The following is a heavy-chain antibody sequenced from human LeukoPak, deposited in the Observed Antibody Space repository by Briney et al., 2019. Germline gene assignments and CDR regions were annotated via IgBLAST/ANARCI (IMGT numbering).Heavy chain of an antibody. Sequence: ASVKVSCKASGYTFTSYGISWVRQAPGQGLEWVGWISTYNGNTNYAQKLQSRVTMTTDTSTSTAYMELRSLRSDDTAVYYCARDLHRVVVRGVPHYYYYMDVWGKGTTVTISS. D-gene: IGHD3-10*01. J-gene: IGHJ6*03. CDR3: ARDLHRVVVRGVPHYYYYMDV. CDR1: GYTFTSYG. V-gene: IGHV1-18*01. CDR2: ISTYNGNT.